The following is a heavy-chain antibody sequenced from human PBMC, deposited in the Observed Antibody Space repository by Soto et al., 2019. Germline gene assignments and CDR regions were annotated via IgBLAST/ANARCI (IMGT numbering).Heavy chain of an antibody. CDR1: GFTFGDYW. D-gene: IGHD2-8*01. CDR3: ARDVYEILGRVVRRLES. V-gene: IGHV3-7*03. CDR2: LKRDGRER. J-gene: IGHJ4*02. Sequence: HPGWSLRLSCAASGFTFGDYWMTLVRQAPGKGLEWVANLKRDGRERYYVDSVKGRFSVSRDNAKNSLYLQMSNLRPEDTAVYYCARDVYEILGRVVRRLESWGQGTLVTVSS.